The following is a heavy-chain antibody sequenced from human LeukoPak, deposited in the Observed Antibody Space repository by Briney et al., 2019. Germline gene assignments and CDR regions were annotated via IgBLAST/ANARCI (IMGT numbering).Heavy chain of an antibody. CDR2: IYYSGST. V-gene: IGHV4-39*07. Sequence: PSETLSLTCTVSGGSISSSSYYWGWIRQPPGKGLEWIGSIYYSGSTYYNPSLKSRVTISVDTSKNQFSLKLSSVTAADTAVYYCARSPGYSYGPTLYLDYWGQGTLVTVSS. CDR3: ARSPGYSYGPTLYLDY. J-gene: IGHJ4*02. D-gene: IGHD5-18*01. CDR1: GGSISSSSYY.